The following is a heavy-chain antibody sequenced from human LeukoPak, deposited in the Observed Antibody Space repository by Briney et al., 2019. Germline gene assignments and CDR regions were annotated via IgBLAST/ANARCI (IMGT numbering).Heavy chain of an antibody. Sequence: GGSLRLSCEASGFSFSSYAMSWVRQAPGKGLEWVSAITDNGATTYYADSVKGRFTISRDNSKNTLYLQTNSLRAEDTAVYYCARAGDCTNGICYTADFDYWGQGTLVTVSS. CDR2: ITDNGATT. J-gene: IGHJ4*02. D-gene: IGHD2-8*01. CDR3: ARAGDCTNGICYTADFDY. CDR1: GFSFSSYA. V-gene: IGHV3-23*01.